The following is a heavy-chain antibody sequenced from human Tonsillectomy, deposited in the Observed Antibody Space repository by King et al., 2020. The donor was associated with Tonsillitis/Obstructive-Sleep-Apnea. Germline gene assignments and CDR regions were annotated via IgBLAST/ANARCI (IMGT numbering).Heavy chain of an antibody. CDR3: AGPQGYDFWSGYPLYYYMDV. V-gene: IGHV3-30*01. J-gene: IGHJ6*03. D-gene: IGHD3-3*01. CDR2: ISYDGSNK. Sequence: VQLVESGGGVVQPGRSLRLSCAASGFTFSSYAMHWVRQAPGKGLEWVAVISYDGSNKYYADSVKGRFTISRDNSKNTLYLQMNSLRAEDTAVYYCAGPQGYDFWSGYPLYYYMDVWGKGTTVTVSS. CDR1: GFTFSSYA.